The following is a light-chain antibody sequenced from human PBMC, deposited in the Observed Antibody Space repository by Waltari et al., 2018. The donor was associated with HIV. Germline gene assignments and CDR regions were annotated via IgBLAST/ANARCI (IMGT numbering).Light chain of an antibody. CDR3: SSYTSGSVV. Sequence: QSALTQPASVSGSLGQSITIPCPGTSRHDADSHYVSWYQQHPGKAPKLMIHEVSHRPSGVSTRFSGSKSGNTASLTISGLQAEDEADYYCSSYTSGSVVFGGGTKLTVL. V-gene: IGLV2-14*01. CDR2: EVS. CDR1: SRHDADSHY. J-gene: IGLJ2*01.